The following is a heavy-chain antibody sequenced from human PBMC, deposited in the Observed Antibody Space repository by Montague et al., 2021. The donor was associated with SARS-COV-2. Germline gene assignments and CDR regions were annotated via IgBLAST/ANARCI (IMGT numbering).Heavy chain of an antibody. Sequence: SETLSLTCAVYGGSFSGYYYSWIRQPPGKGLEWVGEINHRGSTNXNPSLKSRVTISVDTSKNQFSLKLRSVTAADTAVYYCARGRRISLWFGELLSGGDYYGMDVWGQGTTVTVSS. J-gene: IGHJ6*02. CDR1: GGSFSGYY. CDR2: INHRGST. V-gene: IGHV4-34*01. D-gene: IGHD3-10*01. CDR3: ARGRRISLWFGELLSGGDYYGMDV.